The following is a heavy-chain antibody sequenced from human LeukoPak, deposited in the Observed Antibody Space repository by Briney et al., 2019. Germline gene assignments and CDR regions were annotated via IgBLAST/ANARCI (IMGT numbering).Heavy chain of an antibody. Sequence: PSETLSLTCAVSGYSISSGYYWGWIRQPPGKGLEWIGSIYHSGSTYYNPSLKSRVTISVDTPKNQFSLKLSSVTAADTAVYYCARQAAAGYYFDYWGQGTLVTVSS. V-gene: IGHV4-38-2*01. CDR3: ARQAAAGYYFDY. CDR1: GYSISSGYY. D-gene: IGHD6-13*01. J-gene: IGHJ4*02. CDR2: IYHSGST.